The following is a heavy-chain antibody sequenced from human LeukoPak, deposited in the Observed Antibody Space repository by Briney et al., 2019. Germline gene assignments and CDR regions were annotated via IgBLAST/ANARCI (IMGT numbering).Heavy chain of an antibody. V-gene: IGHV1-46*01. CDR3: ARVCYDSSGYFSIIPGYYYGMDV. D-gene: IGHD3-22*01. Sequence: ASVKVSCKASGYTFTNYYIHWVRQAPGQGLEWMGIINPSVGSTNYAQKFQGRVTMTRDTSTSTGYMGLSSLRSEDTAVYYCARVCYDSSGYFSIIPGYYYGMDVWGQGTTVTVSS. CDR1: GYTFTNYY. CDR2: INPSVGST. J-gene: IGHJ6*02.